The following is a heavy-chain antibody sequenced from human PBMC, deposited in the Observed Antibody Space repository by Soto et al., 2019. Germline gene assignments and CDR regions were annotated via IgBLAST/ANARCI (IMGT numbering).Heavy chain of an antibody. CDR3: ARALSSNTWFTRPYDY. D-gene: IGHD6-13*01. J-gene: IGHJ4*02. V-gene: IGHV6-1*01. CDR2: TYYRSKWYN. CDR1: GDTFSSNSAT. Sequence: SQTLSLTCAISGDTFSSNSATRNWIRQSPSRGLEWLGRTYYRSKWYNDFAASMTSRITITPDTSKNQFSLHLNSVTPDDTGIYYCARALSSNTWFTRPYDYWGQGALVTVSS.